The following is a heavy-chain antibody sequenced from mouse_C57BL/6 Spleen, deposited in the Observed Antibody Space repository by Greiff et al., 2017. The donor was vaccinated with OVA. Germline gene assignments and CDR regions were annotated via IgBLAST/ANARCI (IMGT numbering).Heavy chain of an antibody. Sequence: EVQLQQSGPELVKPGASVKISCKASGYSFTGYYMYWVKQSPEKSLEWIGEINPSTGGTTYNQKFKAKATLTVDKSSSTAYMQLKSLTSEDSAVYYCARPYYYGSSYGYFDVWGTGTTVTVSS. V-gene: IGHV1-42*01. CDR3: ARPYYYGSSYGYFDV. CDR1: GYSFTGYY. J-gene: IGHJ1*03. D-gene: IGHD1-1*01. CDR2: INPSTGGT.